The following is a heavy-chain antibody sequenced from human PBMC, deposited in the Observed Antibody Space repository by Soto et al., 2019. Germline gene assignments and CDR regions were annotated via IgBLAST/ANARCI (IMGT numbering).Heavy chain of an antibody. CDR3: ASPKIAFYNWFDP. J-gene: IGHJ5*02. CDR2: MYYSGST. CDR1: GGSFSGYY. D-gene: IGHD3-3*02. V-gene: IGHV4-34*01. Sequence: SETLSLTCAVYGGSFSGYYWSWIRQPPGKGLEWIGYMYYSGSTYYNPSLKSRVTISVDTSKNQFSLKLSSVTAADTAVYYCASPKIAFYNWFDPWGQGTLVTVSS.